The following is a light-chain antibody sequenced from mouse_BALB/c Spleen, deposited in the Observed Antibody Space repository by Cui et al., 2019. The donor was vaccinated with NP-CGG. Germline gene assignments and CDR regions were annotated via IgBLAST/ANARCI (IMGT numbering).Light chain of an antibody. CDR1: TGAVTTSNY. V-gene: IGLV1*01. CDR3: ALWYSNHWV. J-gene: IGLJ1*01. Sequence: QAVVTQESGITTSPGETVTFTCRSSTGAVTTSNYANWVQEKPDHLFTGLIGGTNNRAPGVPARFSGSLIGDKAALTITGAQTEDEAIYFCALWYSNHWVFGGGTKLTVL. CDR2: GTN.